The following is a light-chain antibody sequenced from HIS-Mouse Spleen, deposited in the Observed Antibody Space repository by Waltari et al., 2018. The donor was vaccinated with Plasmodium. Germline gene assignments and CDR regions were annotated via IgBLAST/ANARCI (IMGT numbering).Light chain of an antibody. CDR3: SSYAGSNKLV. V-gene: IGLV2-8*01. CDR1: SSDVGGYNY. Sequence: QSALTQPPSASGSPGQSVTISCTGTSSDVGGYNYVSWYQQHPGKAPKPLIYGVSKRPSGVPDRVSGSKSGNTASLTVSGLQAEDEADYYCSSYAGSNKLVFGGGTKLTVL. J-gene: IGLJ2*01. CDR2: GVS.